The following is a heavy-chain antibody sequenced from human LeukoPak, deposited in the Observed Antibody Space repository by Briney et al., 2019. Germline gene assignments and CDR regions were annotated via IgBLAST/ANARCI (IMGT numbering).Heavy chain of an antibody. Sequence: GGSLRLSCAASGFTLSSYWMHWVRQAPGKGLVWVSRVKSDGRTNYADSVKGRFTISRDNAKNTVSLQMNSLRAGDTGVYYCARAPSEIGGYYPEYFRHWGQGTLVIVSS. CDR1: GFTLSSYW. CDR2: VKSDGRT. D-gene: IGHD3-22*01. V-gene: IGHV3-74*01. J-gene: IGHJ1*01. CDR3: ARAPSEIGGYYPEYFRH.